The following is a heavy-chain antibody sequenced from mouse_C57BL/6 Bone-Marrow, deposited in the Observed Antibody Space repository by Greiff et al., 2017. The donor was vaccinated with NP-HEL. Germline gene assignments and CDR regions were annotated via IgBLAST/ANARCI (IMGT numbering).Heavy chain of an antibody. V-gene: IGHV1-18*01. CDR2: INPNNGGT. CDR3: ARSKDITHSYFDY. Sequence: VQLQQSGPELVKPGASVKIPCKASGYTFTDYNMDWVKQSHGKSLEWIGDINPNNGGTIYNQKFKGKATLTVDKSSSTAYMELRSLTSEDTAVYYCARSKDITHSYFDYWGQGTTLTVSS. D-gene: IGHD1-2*01. CDR1: GYTFTDYN. J-gene: IGHJ2*01.